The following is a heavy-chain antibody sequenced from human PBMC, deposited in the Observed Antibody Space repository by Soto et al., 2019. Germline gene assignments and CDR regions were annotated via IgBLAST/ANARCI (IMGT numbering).Heavy chain of an antibody. CDR3: VGGLFFGVVYYYGMDV. J-gene: IGHJ6*02. CDR1: GFTFSNAW. Sequence: GGALRLSCAASGFTFSNAWMNWVRQAPGKGLEWVGRIKSKTDGGTTDYAAPVNGRFTISRDDSKNTLYLQMNSLKTEDKDECYCVGGLFFGVVYYYGMDVGGQGTTVPVSS. V-gene: IGHV3-15*07. D-gene: IGHD3-3*01. CDR2: IKSKTDGGTT.